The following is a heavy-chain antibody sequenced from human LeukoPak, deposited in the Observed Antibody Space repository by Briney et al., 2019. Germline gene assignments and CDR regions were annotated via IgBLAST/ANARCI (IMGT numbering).Heavy chain of an antibody. CDR2: IKSKTDGGTT. Sequence: GGSLRLSCAAPGFTFSNAWMSWVRQAPGKGLEWVGRIKSKTDGGTTDYAAPVKGRFTISRDDSKNTLYLQMNSLKTEDTAVYYCTTAPPIAVAGSHYGMDVWGQGTTVTVSS. J-gene: IGHJ6*02. V-gene: IGHV3-15*01. D-gene: IGHD6-19*01. CDR1: GFTFSNAW. CDR3: TTAPPIAVAGSHYGMDV.